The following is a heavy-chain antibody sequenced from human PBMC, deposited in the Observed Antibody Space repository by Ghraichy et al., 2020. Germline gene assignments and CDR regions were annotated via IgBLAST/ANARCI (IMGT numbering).Heavy chain of an antibody. D-gene: IGHD3-10*01. CDR3: AKKEIMARGVPYHYDY. CDR2: ISSGSRSI. Sequence: GGSLRLSCVASGFTFDTYSMNWVRQAPGKGLEWVSYISSGSRSIYSADSVKGRFTISRDNSKNTLYLQMNSLRAEDTAVYYCAKKEIMARGVPYHYDYWGQGTLVTVSS. V-gene: IGHV3-48*01. J-gene: IGHJ4*02. CDR1: GFTFDTYS.